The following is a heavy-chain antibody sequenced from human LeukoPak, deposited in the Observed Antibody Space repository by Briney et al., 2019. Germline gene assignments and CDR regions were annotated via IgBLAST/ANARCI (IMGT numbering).Heavy chain of an antibody. J-gene: IGHJ5*02. CDR1: GGSFSGYY. D-gene: IGHD3-3*01. V-gene: IGHV4-34*01. Sequence: SETLSLTCAVYGGSFSGYYWSWTRQPPGKGLEWIGEINHSGSTNYNPSLKSRVTISVDTSKNQFSLKLSSVTAADTAVYYCARKNTYYDFWSGYTNWFDPWGQGTLVTVSS. CDR2: INHSGST. CDR3: ARKNTYYDFWSGYTNWFDP.